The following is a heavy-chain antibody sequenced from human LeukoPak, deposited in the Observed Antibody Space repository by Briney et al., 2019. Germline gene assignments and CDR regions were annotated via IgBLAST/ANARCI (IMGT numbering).Heavy chain of an antibody. D-gene: IGHD3-22*01. CDR1: GFTFSSCS. CDR2: ISSSSSYI. V-gene: IGHV3-21*01. CDR3: ARSYYDSSGYYNHDAFDI. J-gene: IGHJ3*02. Sequence: GGSLRLSCAASGFTFSSCSMNWVRQAPGKGLEWVSSISSSSSYIYYADSVKGRFTISRDNAKNSLYLQMNSLRAEDTAVYYCARSYYDSSGYYNHDAFDIWGQGTMVTVSS.